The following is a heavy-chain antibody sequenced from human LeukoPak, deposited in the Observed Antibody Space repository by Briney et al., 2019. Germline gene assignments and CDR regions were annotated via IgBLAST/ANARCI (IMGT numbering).Heavy chain of an antibody. CDR3: ARETYYYGSGSYGGYYYYGMDV. CDR2: IKRDGSEK. V-gene: IGHV3-7*03. D-gene: IGHD3-10*01. CDR1: GFTFSSYW. Sequence: GGSLRLSCAASGFTFSSYWMSWVRQAPGKGLEWVANIKRDGSEKYYVDSVKGRFTISRDNAKNSLYLQMNSLRAEDTAVYYCARETYYYGSGSYGGYYYYGMDVWGKGTTVTVSS. J-gene: IGHJ6*04.